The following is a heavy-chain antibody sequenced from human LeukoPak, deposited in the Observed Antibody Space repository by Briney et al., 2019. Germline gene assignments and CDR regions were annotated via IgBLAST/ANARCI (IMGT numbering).Heavy chain of an antibody. CDR1: GYTFTSYY. J-gene: IGHJ4*02. CDR2: INPRGGNT. D-gene: IGHD6-19*01. V-gene: IGHV1-46*01. CDR3: ARDSSVIAVPGTGGGYYFDY. Sequence: ASVNVSCKPSGYTFTSYYMHWARQPHGQGRDWMGIINPRGGNTSHAHKFQGGATITRNTSMSRVYMKLSSLRSEDTAVSYCARDSSVIAVPGTGGGYYFDYWGQGTLVTASS.